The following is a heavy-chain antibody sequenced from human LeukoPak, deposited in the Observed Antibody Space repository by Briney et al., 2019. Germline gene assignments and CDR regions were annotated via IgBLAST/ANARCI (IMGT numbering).Heavy chain of an antibody. D-gene: IGHD1-14*01. CDR3: ASNHPQGDDAFDY. Sequence: ASVKVSCKSSGYTFTSYGISWVRQAPGQGLEWMGWISAYNGNTNYAQKLQGRVTMTTDTSTSTAYMELRSLRSADTAVYYCASNHPQGDDAFDYWGQGTLVTVS. V-gene: IGHV1-18*01. CDR1: GYTFTSYG. J-gene: IGHJ4*02. CDR2: ISAYNGNT.